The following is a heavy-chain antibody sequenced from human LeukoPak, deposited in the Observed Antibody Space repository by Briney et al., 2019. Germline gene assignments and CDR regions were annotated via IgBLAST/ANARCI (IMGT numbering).Heavy chain of an antibody. V-gene: IGHV6-1*01. CDR1: GDIVSTNNAA. CDR2: TYYRSKWYI. J-gene: IGHJ4*02. Sequence: SQTLSLTCALSGDIVSTNNAAWNWIRQSPSRGLEWLGRTYYRSKWYIDYAVSVKSRISIKPDTSKNQFSLQLNSVTPEDTADYYCAREGVSESTGWYAFDYWGQGTLVTVSS. CDR3: AREGVSESTGWYAFDY. D-gene: IGHD6-19*01.